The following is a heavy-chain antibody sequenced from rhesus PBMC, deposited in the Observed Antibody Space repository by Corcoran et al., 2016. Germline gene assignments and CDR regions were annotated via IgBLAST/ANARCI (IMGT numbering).Heavy chain of an antibody. Sequence: QVQLQESGPGLVKPSETLSLTCAVSGGSISSNYWNWIRQSPGKVLEWIGYIYVGSGTPSYNPSLKSRVTISTDTSKNQFYLKLSSVTAADTAVYYCARDQPNYRGFDYWGQGVLVTVSS. J-gene: IGHJ4*01. V-gene: IGHV4-147*01. D-gene: IGHD3-16*01. CDR2: IYVGSGTP. CDR3: ARDQPNYRGFDY. CDR1: GGSISSNY.